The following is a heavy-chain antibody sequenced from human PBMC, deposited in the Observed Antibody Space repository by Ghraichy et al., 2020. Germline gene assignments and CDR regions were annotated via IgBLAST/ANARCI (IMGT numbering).Heavy chain of an antibody. CDR3: ARDKGLEASSGSLFDY. J-gene: IGHJ4*02. Sequence: GGLRLSCAASGFSFSNYFMSWVRQAPGKGLEWVANIKQDGSDKFYADSVKGRFTISRDNAKNSPYLQMNSLRAEDTAVYYCARDKGLEASSGSLFDYWGQGTLVTVSS. CDR2: IKQDGSDK. V-gene: IGHV3-7*01. D-gene: IGHD6-19*01. CDR1: GFSFSNYF.